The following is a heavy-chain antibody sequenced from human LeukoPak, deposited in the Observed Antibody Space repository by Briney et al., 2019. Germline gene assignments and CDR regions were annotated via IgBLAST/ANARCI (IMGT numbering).Heavy chain of an antibody. V-gene: IGHV3-21*01. Sequence: GGSLRLSCAPSGFTFSIYTMNWVRQAPGKGLEWVSCISSGGTYIYNADSVKGRFTISRDNAKNSLYLQMNNLRAEDTAVYYCAREEDSSTIRSSHGMDVWGQGTTVTVSS. CDR2: ISSGGTYI. D-gene: IGHD6-6*01. CDR1: GFTFSIYT. J-gene: IGHJ6*02. CDR3: AREEDSSTIRSSHGMDV.